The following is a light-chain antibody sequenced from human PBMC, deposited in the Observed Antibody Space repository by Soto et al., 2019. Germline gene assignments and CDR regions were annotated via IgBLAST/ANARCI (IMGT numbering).Light chain of an antibody. J-gene: IGLJ1*01. CDR2: EVS. Sequence: QSVLTQPPSLSGSPGQSVIISCSGTSSDVGSNNRVSWYQQPPGTAPKLMIYEVSNRPSGVPDRFSGSKSGNTASLTISGLQAEDEADYYCSSFTSSSTYVFGTGTKVTVL. CDR1: SSDVGSNNR. CDR3: SSFTSSSTYV. V-gene: IGLV2-18*02.